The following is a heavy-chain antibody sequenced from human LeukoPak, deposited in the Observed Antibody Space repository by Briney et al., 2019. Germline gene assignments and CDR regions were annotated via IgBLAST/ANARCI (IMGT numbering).Heavy chain of an antibody. D-gene: IGHD6-19*01. CDR2: INAGNGNT. V-gene: IGHV1-3*01. Sequence: ASVKVSRKASGYTFTSYAMHWVRQAPGQRLEWMGWINAGNGNTKYSQKFQGRVTITRDTSASTAYMELSNLRSEDTAVYYCARDLGAVAGVFDYWGQGTLVTVSS. CDR3: ARDLGAVAGVFDY. CDR1: GYTFTSYA. J-gene: IGHJ4*02.